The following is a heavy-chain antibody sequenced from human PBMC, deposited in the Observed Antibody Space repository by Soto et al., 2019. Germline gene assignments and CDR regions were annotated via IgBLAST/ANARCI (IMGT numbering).Heavy chain of an antibody. Sequence: GGSLRLSCAASGFTFSSYWMHWVRQAPGKGLVWVSRINSDGSRTNYADSVKGRFTISRDNAKNLLYLQMNSLRAEDTAVYYCARDQLYYNDISGRPLNAFDVWGQGTMVTVSS. V-gene: IGHV3-74*01. CDR3: ARDQLYYNDISGRPLNAFDV. CDR2: INSDGSRT. J-gene: IGHJ3*01. D-gene: IGHD3-22*01. CDR1: GFTFSSYW.